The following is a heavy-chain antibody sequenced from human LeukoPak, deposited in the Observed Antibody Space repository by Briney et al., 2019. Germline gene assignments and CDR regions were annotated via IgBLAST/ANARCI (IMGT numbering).Heavy chain of an antibody. CDR2: ISTSSSYI. CDR3: ARDGDTVLTRGYYYYMDV. Sequence: GGSLRLSCAASGSTFSSYTMNWVRQAPGKGLEWVSSISTSSSYIYYADSVKGRFTISRDNAKKSLYLQMNSLRAEDTAVYYCARDGDTVLTRGYYYYMDVWGKGTTVTVSS. CDR1: GSTFSSYT. J-gene: IGHJ6*03. V-gene: IGHV3-21*01. D-gene: IGHD4-23*01.